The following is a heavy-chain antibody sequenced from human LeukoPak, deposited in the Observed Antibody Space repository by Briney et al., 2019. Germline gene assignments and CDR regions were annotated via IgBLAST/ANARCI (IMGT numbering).Heavy chain of an antibody. CDR2: INHSGST. D-gene: IGHD5-18*01. V-gene: IGHV4-34*01. CDR3: ARGRRRGWDSYGYFFDY. J-gene: IGHJ4*02. CDR1: GGSFSGYY. Sequence: SETLSLTCAVYGGSFSGYYWSWIRQPPGQGLEWIGEINHSGSTNYNPSLKSRVTISVDTSKNQFSLKLSSVTAADTAVYYCARGRRRGWDSYGYFFDYWGQGTLVTVSS.